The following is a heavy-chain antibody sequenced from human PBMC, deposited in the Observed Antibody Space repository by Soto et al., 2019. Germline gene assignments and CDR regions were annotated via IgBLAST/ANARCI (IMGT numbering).Heavy chain of an antibody. CDR2: TRNKANSYTT. CDR3: SRDHLVPYGYGMDV. D-gene: IGHD2-2*01. CDR1: GFTFSDHY. J-gene: IGHJ6*02. Sequence: GGSLRLSCAASGFTFSDHYMDWVRQAPGKGLEWVGRTRNKANSYTTEYAASVKGRFTISRDDSKNSLYLQMNSLRVEDTAVYYCSRDHLVPYGYGMDVWGQRTTVTVSS. V-gene: IGHV3-72*01.